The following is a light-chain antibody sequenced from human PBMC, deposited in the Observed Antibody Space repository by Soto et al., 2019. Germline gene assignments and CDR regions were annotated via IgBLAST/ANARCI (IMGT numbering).Light chain of an antibody. CDR2: AAS. J-gene: IGKJ3*01. V-gene: IGKV1-9*01. CDR1: QGISSY. Sequence: DIQLTQSPSFLSASVGDRVTITCRASQGISSYLAWYQQKPGKAPKLLIYAASTLQSGVPSRFSGNGSGTEFTLTISSLQPEDFATYYCQQLNSYLLFGPGTKVDIK. CDR3: QQLNSYLL.